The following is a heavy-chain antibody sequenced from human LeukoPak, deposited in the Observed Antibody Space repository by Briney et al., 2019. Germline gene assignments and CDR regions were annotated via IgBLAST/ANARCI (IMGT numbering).Heavy chain of an antibody. CDR1: GFTFSSYW. J-gene: IGHJ4*02. Sequence: GGSLRLSCAVSGFTFSSYWMHWVRQAPGKGLVWVSRINSDGSSTSYADSVKGRFTISRDNAKNTLYLQMNSLRAEDTAVYYCARGIAAPGRDYWGQGTLVTVSS. V-gene: IGHV3-74*01. D-gene: IGHD6-13*01. CDR2: INSDGSST. CDR3: ARGIAAPGRDY.